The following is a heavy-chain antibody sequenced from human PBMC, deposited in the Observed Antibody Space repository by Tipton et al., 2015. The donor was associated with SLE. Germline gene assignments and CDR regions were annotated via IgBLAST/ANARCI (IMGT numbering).Heavy chain of an antibody. CDR2: IHNSGKT. CDR3: VGGDSYWFDP. V-gene: IGHV4-61*02. J-gene: IGHJ5*02. D-gene: IGHD6-25*01. CDR1: GGSISSGSSY. Sequence: TLSFTCAVSGGSISSGSSYWSWIRQPAGKGLEWVGRIHNSGKTHYNPFFKSRATISVDTSKNQFSLKLRSVTAADTAVYYCVGGDSYWFDPWGQGTLVTVSS.